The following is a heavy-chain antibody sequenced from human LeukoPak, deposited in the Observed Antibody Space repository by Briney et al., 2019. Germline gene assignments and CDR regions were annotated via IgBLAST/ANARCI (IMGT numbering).Heavy chain of an antibody. CDR3: ARGVTPRDWFDP. V-gene: IGHV4-59*01. Sequence: SETLSLTCTVSGVSISTYYWSWIRQPPGKGLEWIGYIYYSGSTNYNPSLKSRVTISVDTSKNQFSLKLSSVTAADTAVYYCARGVTPRDWFDPWGQGTLVTVSS. D-gene: IGHD4-23*01. CDR1: GVSISTYY. J-gene: IGHJ5*02. CDR2: IYYSGST.